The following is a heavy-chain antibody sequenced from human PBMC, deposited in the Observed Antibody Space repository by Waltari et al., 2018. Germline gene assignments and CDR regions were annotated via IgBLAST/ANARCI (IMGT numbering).Heavy chain of an antibody. CDR2: INDSGST. V-gene: IGHV4-34*02. J-gene: IGHJ4*02. CDR3: ARGRLRPRPNFDY. Sequence: QVQLQQWGVGLLKPSETLSLTCAVYGGSFSGYYWSWIRQPPGKGLEWIGEINDSGSTNYNPSLKSRVTISVDTSKNQFSLKLSSVTAADTAVYYCARGRLRPRPNFDYWGQGTQVTVSS. CDR1: GGSFSGYY. D-gene: IGHD5-12*01.